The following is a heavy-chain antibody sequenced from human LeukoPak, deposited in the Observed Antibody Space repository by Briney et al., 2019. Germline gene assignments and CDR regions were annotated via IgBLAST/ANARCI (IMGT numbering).Heavy chain of an antibody. CDR3: ARPRWLQFGPHDS. J-gene: IGHJ4*02. CDR1: GFTLGTFW. V-gene: IGHV3-7*01. D-gene: IGHD5-24*01. CDR2: IKQDESEK. Sequence: XGSLRLSCAASGFTLGTFWMSWVRQAPGKGLEWVANIKQDESEKYYVDSVKGRFTISRDNAKNSLYLQMNSLRGEDTAVYYCARPRWLQFGPHDSWGPGTLVTVSS.